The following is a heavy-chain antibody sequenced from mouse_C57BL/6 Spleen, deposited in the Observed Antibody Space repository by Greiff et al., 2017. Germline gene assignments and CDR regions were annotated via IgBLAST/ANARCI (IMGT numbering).Heavy chain of an antibody. J-gene: IGHJ4*01. CDR2: IYPRSGNT. V-gene: IGHV1-81*01. CDR3: VIQFITTPRGDSMDY. Sequence: QVQLQQSGAELARPGASVKLSCKASGYTFTSYGISWVKQRTGQGLEWIGEIYPRSGNTYYNEKFKGKATLTADKSSSTAYMELRSLTSEDSAVYFCVIQFITTPRGDSMDYWGQGTSVTVSA. CDR1: GYTFTSYG. D-gene: IGHD1-1*01.